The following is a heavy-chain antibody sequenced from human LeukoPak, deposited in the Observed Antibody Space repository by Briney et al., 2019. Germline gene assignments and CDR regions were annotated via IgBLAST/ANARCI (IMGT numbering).Heavy chain of an antibody. CDR3: AKDVGYLH. D-gene: IGHD5-12*01. V-gene: IGHV3-30*02. CDR2: IRYDGSNK. J-gene: IGHJ4*02. Sequence: GGSLRLSCAASGFTFSRYGMYWVRRAPGKGLEWVAFIRYDGSNKYYADSVKGRFTISRDNSKNTLYLQMNSLRAEDTAVYYCAKDVGYLHWGQGTLVTVSS. CDR1: GFTFSRYG.